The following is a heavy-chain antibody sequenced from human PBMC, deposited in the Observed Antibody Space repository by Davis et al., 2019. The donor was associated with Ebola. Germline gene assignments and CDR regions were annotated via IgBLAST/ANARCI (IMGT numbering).Heavy chain of an antibody. CDR2: ITTNTASP. J-gene: IGHJ4*02. Sequence: ASVKVSCKASGYTFTSYAMNWLRQAPGQGLEWLGWITTNTASPTYARGFSERFVFSLDTSVNTAFLKINNLRAEDTAIYYCARGMGELALNWGQGTLVTVSS. D-gene: IGHD3-16*01. CDR3: ARGMGELALN. V-gene: IGHV7-4-1*02. CDR1: GYTFTSYA.